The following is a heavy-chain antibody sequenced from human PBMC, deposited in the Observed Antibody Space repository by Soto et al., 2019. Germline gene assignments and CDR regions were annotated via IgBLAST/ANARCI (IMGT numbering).Heavy chain of an antibody. CDR1: GYSFTSYW. CDR2: IYPGDSDT. D-gene: IGHD2-2*01. Sequence: GESLKISCKGSGYSFTSYWIGWVRQMPGKGLEWMGIIYPGDSDTRYSPSFQGQVTISADKSISTAYLQWSSLKASDTAMYYCARHVPDYCSSTSCRAPGYYYYYYMDVWGKGTTVTVSS. V-gene: IGHV5-51*01. CDR3: ARHVPDYCSSTSCRAPGYYYYYYMDV. J-gene: IGHJ6*03.